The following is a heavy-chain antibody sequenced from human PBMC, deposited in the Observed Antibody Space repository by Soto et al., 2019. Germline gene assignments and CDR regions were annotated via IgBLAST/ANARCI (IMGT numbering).Heavy chain of an antibody. CDR2: IRSKADGGTT. V-gene: IGHV3-15*01. CDR1: GITFSNAW. J-gene: IGHJ3*02. Sequence: GGSLRLSCAASGITFSNAWMNWVRQAPGKGLEYIGRIRSKADGGTTEYAAPVEGRFTISRDDSKNTLYLQMGGLKTEDTAVYYCTTTRPGTNVFDNWGQGXLVTV. CDR3: TTTRPGTNVFDN. D-gene: IGHD6-13*01.